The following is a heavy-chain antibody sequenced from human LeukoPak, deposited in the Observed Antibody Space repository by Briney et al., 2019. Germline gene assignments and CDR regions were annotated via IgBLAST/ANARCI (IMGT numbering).Heavy chain of an antibody. J-gene: IGHJ5*02. CDR3: AKDGGGSYGVNWFDP. V-gene: IGHV3-23*01. CDR2: ITGSGGWA. CDR1: GLTFSSYA. D-gene: IGHD1-26*01. Sequence: PGGSLRLSCAASGLTFSSYAMMWLRQAPGQGLEWVSAITGSGGWALYADSVKGRFTISRDNSKNTLYLQMNSLRAEDTAVYYCAKDGGGSYGVNWFDPWGQGTLVTVSS.